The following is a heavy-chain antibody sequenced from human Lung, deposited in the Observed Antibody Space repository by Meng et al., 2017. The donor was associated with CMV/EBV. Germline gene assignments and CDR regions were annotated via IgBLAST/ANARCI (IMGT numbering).Heavy chain of an antibody. D-gene: IGHD6-6*01. CDR2: INPNSGGT. CDR1: GYTFTDNY. CDR3: ARVSTPGRPRSHFDS. V-gene: IGHV1-2*02. Sequence: ASVXVSXKASGYTFTDNYIYWVRQAPGQGLEWMGWINPNSGGTNYAQKFQGRVTMTRDTSTSTAFMDLSRLRSDDRAVYYCARVSTPGRPRSHFDSRGQGXLVTVSS. J-gene: IGHJ4*02.